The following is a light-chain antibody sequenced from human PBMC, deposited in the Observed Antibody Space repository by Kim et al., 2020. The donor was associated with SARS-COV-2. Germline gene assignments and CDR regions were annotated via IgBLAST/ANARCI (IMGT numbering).Light chain of an antibody. V-gene: IGKV3-20*01. CDR3: QQYGISPYT. CDR1: QTVSSSS. J-gene: IGKJ2*01. Sequence: EIVLTQSPGTLSLSPGERATLSCRASQTVSSSSLAWYQQKPGQAPRLVINGASSRATGIPDRFSGSGSGTDFSLTISRLEPEDFAVYYCQQYGISPYTFGQGTKLEI. CDR2: GAS.